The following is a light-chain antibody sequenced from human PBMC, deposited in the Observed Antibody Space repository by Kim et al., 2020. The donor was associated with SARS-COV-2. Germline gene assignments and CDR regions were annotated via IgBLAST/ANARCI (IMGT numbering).Light chain of an antibody. CDR2: GKN. CDR3: NSRGSNDNVL. V-gene: IGLV3-19*01. CDR1: SLRSYY. J-gene: IGLJ2*01. Sequence: SSELTQDPALSVALGQTVRITCQGDSLRSYYVTWYQQKPGQAPIVVIYGKNNRPSGIPDRFSGSSSGDTASLTITGTQAGDEADYYCNSRGSNDNVLFGGGTQLTVL.